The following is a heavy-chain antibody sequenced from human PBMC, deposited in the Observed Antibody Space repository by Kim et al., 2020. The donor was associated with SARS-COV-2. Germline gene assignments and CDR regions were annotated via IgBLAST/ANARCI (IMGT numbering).Heavy chain of an antibody. Sequence: GGSLRLSCAASGFTFSSYGMHWVRQAPGKGLEWVAVISYDGSNKYYADSVKGRFTISRDNSKNTLYLQMNSLRAEDTAVYYCAKDIAAAGTEDYYYYYGMDVWGQGTTVNVSS. CDR2: ISYDGSNK. CDR1: GFTFSSYG. CDR3: AKDIAAAGTEDYYYYYGMDV. V-gene: IGHV3-30*18. D-gene: IGHD6-13*01. J-gene: IGHJ6*02.